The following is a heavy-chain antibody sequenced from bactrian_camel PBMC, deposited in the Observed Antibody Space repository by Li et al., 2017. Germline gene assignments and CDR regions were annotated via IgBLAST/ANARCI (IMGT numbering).Heavy chain of an antibody. CDR3: AASASFILTPRFYRFESSDHPY. D-gene: IGHD1*01. CDR2: IDSDGIA. CDR1: GSTYGDAC. V-gene: IGHV3S26*01. J-gene: IGHJ4*01. Sequence: VQLVESGGGSVQAGGSLRLSCGASGSTYGDACVGWLHQAPGKEREGVAAIDSDGIASYADSVKGRFTISKDNAGNSLFLHMSNLKPEDTAMYYCAASASFILTPRFYRFESSDHPYRGQGTQVTVS.